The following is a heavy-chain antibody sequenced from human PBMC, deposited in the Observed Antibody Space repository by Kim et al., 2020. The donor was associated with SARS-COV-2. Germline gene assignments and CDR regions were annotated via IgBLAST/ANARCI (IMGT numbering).Heavy chain of an antibody. D-gene: IGHD2-21*02. V-gene: IGHV3-64D*09. CDR2: ISSNGGST. CDR1: GFTFSSYA. CDR3: VKDRGHGCGGDCYDAFDI. J-gene: IGHJ3*02. Sequence: GGSLRLSCSASGFTFSSYAMHWVRQAPGKGLEYVSAISSNGGSTYYADSVKGRFTISRDNSKNTLYLQMSSLRAEDTAVYYCVKDRGHGCGGDCYDAFDIWGQGTMVTVSS.